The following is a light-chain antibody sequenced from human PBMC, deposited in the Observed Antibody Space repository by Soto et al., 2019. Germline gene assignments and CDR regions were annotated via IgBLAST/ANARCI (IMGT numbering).Light chain of an antibody. CDR3: QHHISYSQT. V-gene: IGKV1-5*01. CDR1: QSIRHY. CDR2: GAS. Sequence: DIQMTQSPPTLSASVGDRVTITCRASQSIRHYLAWYQQMPGKAPKLLIYGASTLQSGVPSRFSGSGSGTEFTLTISSLQPDDFGTDFCQHHISYSQTFGQGTNVEIK. J-gene: IGKJ1*01.